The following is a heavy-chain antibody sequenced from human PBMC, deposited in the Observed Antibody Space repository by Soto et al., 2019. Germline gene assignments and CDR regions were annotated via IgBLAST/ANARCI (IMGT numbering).Heavy chain of an antibody. Sequence: SETLSLTCTVSGGSISSYYWSWIRQPPGKGLEWIGYIYYSGSTNYNPSLKSRVTISVDTSKNQFSLKLSSVTAADTAVYYCARDSATGTTGTYYYYGMDVWGQGTTVTVS. CDR3: ARDSATGTTGTYYYYGMDV. CDR2: IYYSGST. CDR1: GGSISSYY. J-gene: IGHJ6*02. D-gene: IGHD1-7*01. V-gene: IGHV4-59*01.